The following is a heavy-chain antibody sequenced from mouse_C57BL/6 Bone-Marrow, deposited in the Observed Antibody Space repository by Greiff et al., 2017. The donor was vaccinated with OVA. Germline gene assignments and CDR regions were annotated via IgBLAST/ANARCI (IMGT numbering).Heavy chain of an antibody. V-gene: IGHV1-55*01. J-gene: IGHJ2*01. Sequence: VQLQQPGAELVKPGASVKMSCKASGYTFTSYWITWVKQRPGQGLEWIGDIYPGSGSTNYNEKFKSKATLTVDTSSSTAYMQLSSLTSEDSAVYFCASSFTPPYYFDYWAQGPPPTSSS. D-gene: IGHD1-1*01. CDR2: IYPGSGST. CDR1: GYTFTSYW. CDR3: ASSFTPPYYFDY.